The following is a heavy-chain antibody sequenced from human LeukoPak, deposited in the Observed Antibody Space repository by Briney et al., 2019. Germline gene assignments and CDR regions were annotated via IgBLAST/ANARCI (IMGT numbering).Heavy chain of an antibody. CDR3: AREAYCGGDCYSGSSY. CDR1: GGSFSGYY. CDR2: INHSGST. V-gene: IGHV4-34*01. Sequence: SEPLSLTCAVYGGSFSGYYWSWIRQPPGKGLEWIGEINHSGSTNYNPSLKSRVTISVDTSKNQFSLKLSSVTAADTAVYYCAREAYCGGDCYSGSSYWGQGTLVTVSS. D-gene: IGHD2-21*02. J-gene: IGHJ4*02.